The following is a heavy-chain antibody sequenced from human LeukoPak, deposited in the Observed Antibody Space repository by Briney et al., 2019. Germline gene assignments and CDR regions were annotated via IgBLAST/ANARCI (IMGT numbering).Heavy chain of an antibody. D-gene: IGHD3-9*01. Sequence: SVKVSCKASGGTFSSYAISWVRQAPGQGLEWMGEIIPIFGTANYPQKFQGIVTITADESTSTAYMELSSLRSEDTAVYYCARADDILTGYGDYYYYGMDVWGKGTTVTVSS. CDR1: GGTFSSYA. V-gene: IGHV1-69*01. CDR2: IIPIFGTA. CDR3: ARADDILTGYGDYYYYGMDV. J-gene: IGHJ6*04.